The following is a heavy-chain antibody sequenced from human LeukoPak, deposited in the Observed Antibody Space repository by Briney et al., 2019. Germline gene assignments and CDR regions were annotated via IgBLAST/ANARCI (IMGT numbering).Heavy chain of an antibody. Sequence: PSETLSLTCTVSGGSISSSSYYWGWIRQPPGKELEWIGSIYYSGSTNQNPSLKSRVTMSVDTSNNQFSLNLSSVTAADTAVYYCAREEVITYSSSWYGVYYFDYWGQGTLVTVSS. J-gene: IGHJ4*02. CDR1: GGSISSSSYY. V-gene: IGHV4-39*07. CDR2: IYYSGST. D-gene: IGHD6-13*01. CDR3: AREEVITYSSSWYGVYYFDY.